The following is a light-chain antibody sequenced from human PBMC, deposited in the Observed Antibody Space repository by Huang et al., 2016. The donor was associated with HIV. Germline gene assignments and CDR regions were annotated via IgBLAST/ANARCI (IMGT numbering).Light chain of an antibody. V-gene: IGKV3-20*01. CDR1: QTVSSNY. J-gene: IGKJ2*01. CDR2: GAS. CDR3: QHYGTSRT. Sequence: DIVLTQSPGTLSLSPGERATLSCRASQTVSSNYLAWYQQKPGQAPRLLIYGASNRATGIPDRVSGSGSWTEFTLTISRLEPEDFAVYYCQHYGTSRTFGQGTKLEIK.